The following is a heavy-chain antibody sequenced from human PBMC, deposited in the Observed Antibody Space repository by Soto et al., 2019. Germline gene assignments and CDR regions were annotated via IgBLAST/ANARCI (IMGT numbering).Heavy chain of an antibody. Sequence: GASVKVSCKASGGTFSSYGISWVRQAPGQGLEWMGGIIPIFGTANYAQKFQGRVTITADESTSTAYMELSSLRSEDTAVYYCARNHGGGLRDNYGMDVWGQGTTVTVSS. V-gene: IGHV1-69*13. CDR3: ARNHGGGLRDNYGMDV. CDR2: IIPIFGTA. CDR1: GGTFSSYG. D-gene: IGHD2-8*01. J-gene: IGHJ6*02.